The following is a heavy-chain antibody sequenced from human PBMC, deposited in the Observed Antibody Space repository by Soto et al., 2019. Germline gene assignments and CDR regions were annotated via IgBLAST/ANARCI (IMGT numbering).Heavy chain of an antibody. V-gene: IGHV1-2*02. D-gene: IGHD3-3*01. CDR3: AKGGGVGVAGSAAFDM. J-gene: IGHJ3*02. Sequence: QLHLVQSGAVVKKPGASVTVSCSASGYPVTAYYMHWVRQAPGRGLEWMGGINPATGAARYTQTVQGGDTMTRDTSNSTIFMELSGLTSEDTAVFYCAKGGGVGVAGSAAFDMWGQGTLVTVSS. CDR1: GYPVTAYY. CDR2: INPATGAA.